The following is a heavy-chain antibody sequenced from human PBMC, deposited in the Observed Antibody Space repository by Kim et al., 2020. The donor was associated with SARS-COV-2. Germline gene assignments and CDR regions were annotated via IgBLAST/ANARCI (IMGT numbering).Heavy chain of an antibody. D-gene: IGHD5-18*01. CDR1: GFTFSTHD. J-gene: IGHJ4*02. CDR3: ASRADAAMGPLDY. CDR2: IWYDESKK. Sequence: GGSLRLSCAASGFTFSTHDMYWVRQAPGKGLEWVAVIWYDESKKYYADSVKGRFTISRDNSKNTVSLQMNSLRAEDTAVYYCASRADAAMGPLDYWGQGTLVTVS. V-gene: IGHV3-33*03.